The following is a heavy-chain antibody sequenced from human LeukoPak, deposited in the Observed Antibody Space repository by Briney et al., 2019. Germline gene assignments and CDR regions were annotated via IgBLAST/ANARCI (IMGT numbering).Heavy chain of an antibody. CDR1: GYTFHRYD. V-gene: IGHV1-8*01. CDR2: MNPNSGNT. J-gene: IGHJ4*02. D-gene: IGHD3-22*01. CDR3: AAHYYDSSGYGD. Sequence: ASVKVPCKDSGYTFHRYDIKWVRLATGDRLEWMGWMNPNSGNTGYAQKFQGRVTMTRNTSISTAYMELSSLRSEDTAVYYCAAHYYDSSGYGDWGQGTLVTVSS.